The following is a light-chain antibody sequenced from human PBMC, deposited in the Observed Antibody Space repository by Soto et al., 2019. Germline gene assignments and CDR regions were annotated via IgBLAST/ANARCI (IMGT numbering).Light chain of an antibody. Sequence: EIVLTQSPGTLSLSPGERATLSCSASQSVSSSYLAWYQHKPDQAPRLLIYGASSRATGIPDKFSGSASGKDFTLTSSRLEPEDFAVYYCQQYDSTPLTFGGGTKVEIK. J-gene: IGKJ4*01. CDR2: GAS. CDR1: QSVSSSY. V-gene: IGKV3-20*01. CDR3: QQYDSTPLT.